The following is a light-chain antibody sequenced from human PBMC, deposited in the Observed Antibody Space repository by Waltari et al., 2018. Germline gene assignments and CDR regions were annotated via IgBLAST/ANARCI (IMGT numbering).Light chain of an antibody. Sequence: EIVMTQSPGTLSVSPGERATLSCRASQSVSSNLAWYQQKPGQAPRLLISGASPRATGIPARFSGSGSGTEFTLTISSLQSEDFAVYYCQQYSDWPYTFGQGTKLEIK. CDR2: GAS. J-gene: IGKJ2*01. CDR1: QSVSSN. CDR3: QQYSDWPYT. V-gene: IGKV3-15*01.